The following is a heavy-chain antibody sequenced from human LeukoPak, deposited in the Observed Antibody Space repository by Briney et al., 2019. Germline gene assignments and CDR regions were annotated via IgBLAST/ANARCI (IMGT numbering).Heavy chain of an antibody. D-gene: IGHD3-3*01. J-gene: IGHJ3*02. CDR1: GFTFSGSA. Sequence: GGSLRLSCAASGFTFSGSAMHWVRQASGKGLEWVGRIKSKANSYATAYAASVRGRFTISRDDSKNTAYLQMNSLKTEDTAVYYCAIVFAGVGAFDIWGHGTMVTVSP. CDR3: AIVFAGVGAFDI. CDR2: IKSKANSYAT. V-gene: IGHV3-73*01.